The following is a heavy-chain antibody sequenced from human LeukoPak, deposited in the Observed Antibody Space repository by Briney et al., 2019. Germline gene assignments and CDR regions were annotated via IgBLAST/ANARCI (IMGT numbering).Heavy chain of an antibody. CDR1: GLSFSNYA. CDR2: IGGTGGNI. CDR3: AREKEGYCSRTSCYLDYYYYYMDV. D-gene: IGHD2-2*01. V-gene: IGHV3-23*01. Sequence: GGSLRLSCAASGLSFSNYAMYWVRQAPGKGLEWVSAIGGTGGNIFYTDSVKGRFTISRDNSKNTLYLQMNSLRAEDTAVYYCAREKEGYCSRTSCYLDYYYYYMDVWGKGTTVTISS. J-gene: IGHJ6*03.